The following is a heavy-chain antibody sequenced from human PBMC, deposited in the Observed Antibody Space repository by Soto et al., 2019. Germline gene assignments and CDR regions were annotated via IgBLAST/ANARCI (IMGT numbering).Heavy chain of an antibody. D-gene: IGHD2-2*01. Sequence: PGGSLRLSCAASGFTFSSYAMSWVRQAPGKGLEWVSAISGSGGSTYYADSVKGRFTISRDNSKNTLYLQMNSLRAEDTAVYYCAKVPFIVVVPAAMAYFDYWGQGTLVTVSS. V-gene: IGHV3-23*01. CDR3: AKVPFIVVVPAAMAYFDY. CDR1: GFTFSSYA. J-gene: IGHJ4*02. CDR2: ISGSGGST.